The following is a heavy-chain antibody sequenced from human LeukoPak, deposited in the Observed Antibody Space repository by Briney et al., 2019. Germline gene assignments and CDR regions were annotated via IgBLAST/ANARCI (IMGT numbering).Heavy chain of an antibody. Sequence: GGSLRLSCAASGFTFSSYAMSWVRQAPGKGLEWVSAISGGGGSTYYADSVKGRFTISRDNSKSTLYLQMNSLRAEDTAVYYCARDHLLRFLEWLQPNDAFDIWGQGTMVTVSS. D-gene: IGHD3-3*01. CDR3: ARDHLLRFLEWLQPNDAFDI. CDR1: GFTFSSYA. J-gene: IGHJ3*02. CDR2: ISGGGGST. V-gene: IGHV3-23*01.